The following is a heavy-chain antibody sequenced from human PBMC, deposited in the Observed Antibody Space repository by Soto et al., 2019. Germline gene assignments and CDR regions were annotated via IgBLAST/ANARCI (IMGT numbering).Heavy chain of an antibody. D-gene: IGHD6-19*01. CDR3: AKERAVAV. CDR1: GFTFSSYT. CDR2: ISGSGGST. Sequence: EVQLLESGGGLVQPGGSPRLSCAASGFTFSSYTMNWVRQAPGKGLEWVSSISGSGGSTYYADSVKGRFTISRDNSKNTLYLQMSSLRAEDTAVYYCAKERAVAVWGQGTLVTVSS. J-gene: IGHJ4*02. V-gene: IGHV3-23*01.